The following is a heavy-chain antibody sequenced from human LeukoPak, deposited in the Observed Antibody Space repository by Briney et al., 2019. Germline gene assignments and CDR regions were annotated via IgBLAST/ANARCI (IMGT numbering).Heavy chain of an antibody. V-gene: IGHV3-9*01. Sequence: PGRSLRLSCAASGFTFDDYAMHWVRQAPGKGLEWVSGISWNSGSIGYADSVKGRFTISRDNAKNSLYLQMNSLRAEDTALYYCATMRGDILTGYYRSWDQGTLVTVSS. CDR3: ATMRGDILTGYYRS. CDR2: ISWNSGSI. J-gene: IGHJ4*02. CDR1: GFTFDDYA. D-gene: IGHD3-9*01.